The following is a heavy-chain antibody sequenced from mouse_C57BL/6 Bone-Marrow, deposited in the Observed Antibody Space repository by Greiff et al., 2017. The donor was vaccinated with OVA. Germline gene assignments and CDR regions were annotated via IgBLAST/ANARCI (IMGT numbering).Heavy chain of an antibody. V-gene: IGHV1-64*01. Sequence: QVQLQQPGAELVKPGASVKLSCKASGYTFTSYWMHWVKQRPGQGLEWIGMIHPNSGSTNYNEKFKSKATLTVDKSSSTAYMQLSSLTSDDSAVYYCAREGYAHWYFDVWGTGTTVTVSS. D-gene: IGHD2-10*02. J-gene: IGHJ1*03. CDR1: GYTFTSYW. CDR3: AREGYAHWYFDV. CDR2: IHPNSGST.